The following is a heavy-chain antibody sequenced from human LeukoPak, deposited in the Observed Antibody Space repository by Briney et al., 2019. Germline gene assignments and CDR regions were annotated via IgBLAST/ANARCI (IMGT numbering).Heavy chain of an antibody. Sequence: ASVKVSCKASGFTFTNYGISWVRQAPGQGLEWMAWISVDNGNTNYIQKLQGRLTLTTDTSTSTAYMELRNLRSDDTAVYYCARLTDYGANSPFNYFDLWGRGTLVTVSS. CDR2: ISVDNGNT. CDR3: ARLTDYGANSPFNYFDL. CDR1: GFTFTNYG. V-gene: IGHV1-18*01. D-gene: IGHD4-23*01. J-gene: IGHJ2*01.